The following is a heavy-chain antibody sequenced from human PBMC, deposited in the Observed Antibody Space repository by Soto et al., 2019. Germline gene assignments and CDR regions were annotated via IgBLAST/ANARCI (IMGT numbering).Heavy chain of an antibody. J-gene: IGHJ5*02. Sequence: ASVKVSCKASGYTFTIYGIHWGRQSPLQRLEWMGWINAANGDTKYSPKFQGRVTITRDTSASTAYMELSSLRSEDTAVYYCVRRHVSATGIDWFDPWGQGTLVTVSS. V-gene: IGHV1-3*01. CDR2: INAANGDT. D-gene: IGHD6-13*01. CDR3: VRRHVSATGIDWFDP. CDR1: GYTFTIYG.